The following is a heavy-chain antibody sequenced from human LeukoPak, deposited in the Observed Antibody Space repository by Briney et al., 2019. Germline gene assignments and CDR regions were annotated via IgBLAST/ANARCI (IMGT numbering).Heavy chain of an antibody. Sequence: PGGSLRLSCVVSGFNSHEYGMHWVRQAPGKGLEWVSGIIWSTGRKGYGVSVKGRFTISRDNAENSLYLQMNSLRVEDTALYYCTKDLKPGGADVWGKGAPVIVSS. CDR2: IIWSTGRK. V-gene: IGHV3-9*02. D-gene: IGHD1-14*01. CDR1: GFNSHEYG. CDR3: TKDLKPGGADV. J-gene: IGHJ6*04.